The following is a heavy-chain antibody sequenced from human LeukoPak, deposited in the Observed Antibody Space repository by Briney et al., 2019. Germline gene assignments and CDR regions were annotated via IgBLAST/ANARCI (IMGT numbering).Heavy chain of an antibody. J-gene: IGHJ4*02. D-gene: IGHD1-26*01. CDR2: IRYDGSNK. V-gene: IGHV3-30*02. CDR1: GFPFNSYS. Sequence: GGSLRLSCAASGFPFNSYSMHWVRQAPGKGLEWVAWIRYDGSNKYYADSVKGRFTVSRDNSKNTLYLQMNSLRAEETAVYYCAKDRIVGVTSKTFDYWGQGTLVTVSS. CDR3: AKDRIVGVTSKTFDY.